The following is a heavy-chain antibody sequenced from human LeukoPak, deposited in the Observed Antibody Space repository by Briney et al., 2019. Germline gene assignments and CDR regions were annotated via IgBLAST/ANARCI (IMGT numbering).Heavy chain of an antibody. D-gene: IGHD1-1*01. CDR1: GFNFSDSW. J-gene: IGHJ1*01. CDR2: IKTDGSHV. V-gene: IGHV3-74*01. CDR3: ARELDH. Sequence: GGSLRPSCAGSGFNFSDSWMHWVRQAPGKGLVWVSRIKTDGSHVNYADSVEGRFTISRDNAKNTLYLQMNSLRAEDTAVYYCARELDHWGQGTLVTVSS.